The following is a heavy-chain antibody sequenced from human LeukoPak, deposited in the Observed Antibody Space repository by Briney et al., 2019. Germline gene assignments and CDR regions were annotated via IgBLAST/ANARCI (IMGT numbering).Heavy chain of an antibody. CDR1: GYTFTSYA. J-gene: IGHJ4*02. Sequence: ASVKVSCKASGYTFTSYAMHWVRQAPGQRLEWMGWINAGNGNTKYSQKFQGRITITADKSTSTAYMELSSLRSEDTAVYYCARDRDYYGSVYFDYWGQGTLVTVSS. CDR2: INAGNGNT. CDR3: ARDRDYYGSVYFDY. D-gene: IGHD3-10*01. V-gene: IGHV1-3*01.